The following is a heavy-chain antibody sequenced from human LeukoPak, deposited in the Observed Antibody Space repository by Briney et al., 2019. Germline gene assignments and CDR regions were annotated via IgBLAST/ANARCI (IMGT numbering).Heavy chain of an antibody. J-gene: IGHJ4*02. CDR2: IKHSGST. CDR1: GGSFSGYY. V-gene: IGHV4-34*01. Sequence: SETLSLTCAVYGGSFSGYYWSWIRQPPGKGLEWVGEIKHSGSTNYNPSPKSRGTISVETSKKQCPLMLSSVTAADTAVYYCARGKRLARFDYWGQGTLVTVSS. CDR3: ARGKRLARFDY. D-gene: IGHD6-19*01.